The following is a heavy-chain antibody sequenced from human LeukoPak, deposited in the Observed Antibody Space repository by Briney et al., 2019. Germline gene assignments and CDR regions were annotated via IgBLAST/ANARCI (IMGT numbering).Heavy chain of an antibody. Sequence: GGSLRLSCAASGFTFSSYAMSWVRQAPGKGLEWVANIKPDGSEKFYVDSVKGRFTISRDSAKNSLYLQTNSLRAEDTAVYYCARGIDSWGQGTLVTVSS. D-gene: IGHD1-26*01. CDR2: IKPDGSEK. CDR3: ARGIDS. V-gene: IGHV3-7*05. CDR1: GFTFSSYA. J-gene: IGHJ5*02.